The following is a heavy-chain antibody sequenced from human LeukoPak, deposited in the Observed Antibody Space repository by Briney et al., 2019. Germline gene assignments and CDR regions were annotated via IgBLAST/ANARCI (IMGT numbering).Heavy chain of an antibody. CDR1: GFTFSSYA. CDR2: ISYDGSNK. D-gene: IGHD1-26*01. Sequence: GGSLRLSCAASGFTFSSYAMHWVRQAPGKGLEWVAVISYDGSNKYYADSVKGRFTISRDNSKNTLYLQMNSLRAEDTAVYYCARQRGLRSGGYQWDAFDIWGQGTMVTVSS. J-gene: IGHJ3*02. CDR3: ARQRGLRSGGYQWDAFDI. V-gene: IGHV3-30*04.